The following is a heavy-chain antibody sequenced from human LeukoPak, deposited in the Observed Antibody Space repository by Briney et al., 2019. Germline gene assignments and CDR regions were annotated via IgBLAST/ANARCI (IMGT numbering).Heavy chain of an antibody. CDR2: IKEDGSDK. CDR1: GFIFSSYW. V-gene: IGHV3-7*01. Sequence: GGSLRLSCAASGFIFSSYWMAWVRQAPGKGLEWVANIKEDGSDKNYVDSVKGRFTISRDNAKNSLYLQMNSLRAEDTAVYYCARDAGYGYDRFDYWGQGTQVTVSS. D-gene: IGHD5-18*01. CDR3: ARDAGYGYDRFDY. J-gene: IGHJ4*02.